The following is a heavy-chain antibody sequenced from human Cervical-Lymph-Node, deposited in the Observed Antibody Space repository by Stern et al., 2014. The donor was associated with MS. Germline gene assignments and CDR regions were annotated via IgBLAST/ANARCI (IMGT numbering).Heavy chain of an antibody. CDR3: ARDPDYAEYYYYGMDV. V-gene: IGHV1-69*01. CDR1: GGTFSSYA. J-gene: IGHJ6*02. Sequence: VQLVESGAEVKKPGSSVKVSCKASGGTFSSYAISWVRQAPGQGLEWMGGILPIFGTANYAQKFQGRVTITADESTSTAYMELSSLRSEDTAVYYCARDPDYAEYYYYGMDVWGQGTTVTVSS. CDR2: ILPIFGTA. D-gene: IGHD4-17*01.